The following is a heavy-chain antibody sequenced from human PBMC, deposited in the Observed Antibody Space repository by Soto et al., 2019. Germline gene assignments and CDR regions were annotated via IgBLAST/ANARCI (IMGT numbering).Heavy chain of an antibody. CDR3: AKNSGWFNT. CDR2: IDGSGGTT. D-gene: IGHD3-10*01. J-gene: IGHJ5*02. Sequence: SLRLSCAASGFPFSSTDMTWVRQAPGKGLDWVSTIDGSGGTTYYADSVKGRFTISRDNSMNTVYLQMNSLRADDTALYYCAKNSGWFNTWGQGALVTVSS. CDR1: GFPFSSTD. V-gene: IGHV3-23*01.